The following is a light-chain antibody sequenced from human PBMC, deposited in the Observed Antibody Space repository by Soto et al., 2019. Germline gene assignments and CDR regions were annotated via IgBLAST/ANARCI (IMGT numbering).Light chain of an antibody. J-gene: IGLJ3*02. CDR2: EVS. CDR1: SSDVGSYNL. Sequence: QSVLTQPASVSGSPGQSITISCTGTSSDVGSYNLVSWYQQHPGKAPKLMIYEVSKRPSGVSNRFSGSKSGNTASLTISGLQAEDDADYYCCSYAGSSTRGWVFGGGTKLTVL. CDR3: CSYAGSSTRGWV. V-gene: IGLV2-23*02.